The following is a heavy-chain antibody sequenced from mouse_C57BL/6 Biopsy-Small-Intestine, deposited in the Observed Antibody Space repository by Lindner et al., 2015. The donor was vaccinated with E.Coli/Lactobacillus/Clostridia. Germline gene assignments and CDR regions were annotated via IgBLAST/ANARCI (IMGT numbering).Heavy chain of an antibody. CDR2: INPNSGGT. CDR1: GYAFTNYH. J-gene: IGHJ4*01. CDR3: ARDAFGGYRVGGWFDP. D-gene: IGHD1-1*02. V-gene: IGHV1-62-2*01. Sequence: SVKVSCKASGYAFTNYHINWVRQASGQGLEWMGWINPNSGGTKYAQKFQDRVTMTRDTSITTAYMDLSGLRSDDTAVYYCARDAFGGYRVGGWFDPWGQGTLVTVSS.